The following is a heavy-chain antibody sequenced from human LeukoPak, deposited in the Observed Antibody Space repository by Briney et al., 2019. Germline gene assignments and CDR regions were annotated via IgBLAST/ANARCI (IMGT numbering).Heavy chain of an antibody. CDR1: GYTFTGYY. J-gene: IGHJ6*03. V-gene: IGHV1-2*02. CDR2: INPNSGGT. Sequence: ASVEVSCKASGYTFTGYYMHWVRQAPGQGLEWMGWINPNSGGTNYAQKFQGRVTMTRDTSISTAYMELSRLRSDDTAVYYCARGWSGSYYSHYYYYMDVWGKGTTVTVSS. D-gene: IGHD1-26*01. CDR3: ARGWSGSYYSHYYYYMDV.